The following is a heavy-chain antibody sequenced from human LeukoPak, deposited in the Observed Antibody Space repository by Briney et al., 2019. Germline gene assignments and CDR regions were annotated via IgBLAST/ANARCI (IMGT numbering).Heavy chain of an antibody. V-gene: IGHV3-30*02. CDR2: IRHDGSIT. D-gene: IGHD3-16*01. CDR1: GFTFSTYA. Sequence: GGSLRLSCAASGFTFSTYAMNWVRQAPGKGLEWVAFIRHDGSITNYADSVKGRSTISRDNSKNTLYLQMNSLRAEDTAVYYCAKDSLADIDYWGQGTLVTVSS. CDR3: AKDSLADIDY. J-gene: IGHJ4*02.